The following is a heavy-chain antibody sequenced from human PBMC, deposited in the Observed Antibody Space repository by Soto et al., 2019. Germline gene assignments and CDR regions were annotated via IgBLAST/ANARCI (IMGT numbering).Heavy chain of an antibody. Sequence: ASVKVSFKASGYTFTSYGISWVRQAPGQGLEWMGWISAYNGNTNYAQKLQGRVTMTTDTSTSTAYMELRSLRSDDTAVYYCARAYSGYDRYYGMDVWGQGTTVTVSS. CDR3: ARAYSGYDRYYGMDV. V-gene: IGHV1-18*01. J-gene: IGHJ6*02. CDR1: GYTFTSYG. D-gene: IGHD5-12*01. CDR2: ISAYNGNT.